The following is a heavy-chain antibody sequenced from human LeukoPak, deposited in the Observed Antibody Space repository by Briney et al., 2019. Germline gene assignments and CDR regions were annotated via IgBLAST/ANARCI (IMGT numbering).Heavy chain of an antibody. CDR3: VKDRDYDTSSGPDY. Sequence: GRSLRLSCAASGFTFDDYAMQWVRQAPGKGLEWVSGITWNSGTRGYADSVKGRFTISRDNAKNSLYLQMNSLSADDTALYYCVKDRDYDTSSGPDYWGQGTLVTVSS. V-gene: IGHV3-9*01. D-gene: IGHD3-22*01. CDR2: ITWNSGTR. CDR1: GFTFDDYA. J-gene: IGHJ4*02.